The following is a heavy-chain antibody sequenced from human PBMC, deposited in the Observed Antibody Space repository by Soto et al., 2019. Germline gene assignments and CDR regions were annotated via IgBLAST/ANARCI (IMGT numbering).Heavy chain of an antibody. CDR2: ISGSGGST. D-gene: IGHD3-22*01. CDR1: GFTFCSYA. CDR3: AKDTSITMIVVAPSDY. Sequence: PGGSLRLSCAASGFTFCSYAMSWVRPAPGKGLEWVSAISGSGGSTYYADSVKGRFTISRDNSKNTLYLQMNSLRAEDTAVYYCAKDTSITMIVVAPSDYWGQGTLVTVSS. J-gene: IGHJ4*02. V-gene: IGHV3-23*01.